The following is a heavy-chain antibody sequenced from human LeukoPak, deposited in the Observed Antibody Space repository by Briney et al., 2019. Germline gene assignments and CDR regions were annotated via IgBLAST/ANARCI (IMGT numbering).Heavy chain of an antibody. D-gene: IGHD3-22*01. CDR3: ARGFNYDSSGYLYNWFDP. Sequence: SETLSLTCTVSGGSISSYYWSWIRQPPGKGLELIGYIYYSGSTNYNPSLKSRVTISVDTTKNQFSLKLSSVTAADTAVYYCARGFNYDSSGYLYNWFDPWGQGTLVTVSS. CDR1: GGSISSYY. J-gene: IGHJ5*02. CDR2: IYYSGST. V-gene: IGHV4-59*01.